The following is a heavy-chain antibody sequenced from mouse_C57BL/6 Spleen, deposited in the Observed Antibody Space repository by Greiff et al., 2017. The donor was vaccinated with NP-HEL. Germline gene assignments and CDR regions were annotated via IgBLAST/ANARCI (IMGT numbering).Heavy chain of an antibody. CDR2: IYPGDGDT. D-gene: IGHD1-1*02. CDR3: ARYYACRYAMDY. CDR1: GYAFSSYW. Sequence: QVQLQQSGAELVKPGASVKISCKASGYAFSSYWMNWVRQRPGQGLEWIGQIYPGDGDTNYNGKFKGKATLTADKSSSTAYMQLSSLTSEDSAVYFGARYYACRYAMDYWGQGTSVTVSS. V-gene: IGHV1-80*01. J-gene: IGHJ4*01.